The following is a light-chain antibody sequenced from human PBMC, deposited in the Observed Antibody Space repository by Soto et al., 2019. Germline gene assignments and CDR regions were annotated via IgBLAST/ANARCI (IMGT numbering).Light chain of an antibody. CDR3: GTLDSSLSAVV. Sequence: QSVLTQPPSVSAAPGQKVTISCSGSSSNIGNNYVSWYQQLPGTAPKLLIYDNNKRPSGIPDRFSGSKSGTSATLGITGLQTGDEADYYCGTLDSSLSAVVFGGGTKVTVL. V-gene: IGLV1-51*01. CDR1: SSNIGNNY. J-gene: IGLJ2*01. CDR2: DNN.